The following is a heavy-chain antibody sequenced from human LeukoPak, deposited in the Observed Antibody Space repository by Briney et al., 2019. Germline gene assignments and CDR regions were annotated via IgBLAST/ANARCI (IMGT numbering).Heavy chain of an antibody. CDR1: GGSISSGRYY. J-gene: IGHJ5*01. CDR2: IYYSGNT. CDR3: ARGYQSTTHCHFDS. V-gene: IGHV4-39*07. D-gene: IGHD2/OR15-2a*01. Sequence: SETLSLTCTVSGGSISSGRYYWAWIRQPPGKGLEWIGSIYYSGNTYYNPSLKSRVALSVDTSKNYFSLKVSSVTAADTAVYFCARGYQSTTHCHFDSWGRGIQVTVSS.